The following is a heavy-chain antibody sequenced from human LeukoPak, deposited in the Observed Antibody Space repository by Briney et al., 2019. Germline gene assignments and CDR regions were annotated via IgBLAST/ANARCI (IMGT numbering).Heavy chain of an antibody. D-gene: IGHD3-3*01. J-gene: IGHJ5*02. Sequence: SVKVSCKASGGTFSSYAISWVRQAPGQGLEWMGGIIPIFGTANYAQKFQGRVTITADESTSTVYMELSSLRSEDTAVYYCARGPEGRITIFGVVIYNCFDPWGQGTMVTVSS. CDR2: IIPIFGTA. CDR1: GGTFSSYA. V-gene: IGHV1-69*13. CDR3: ARGPEGRITIFGVVIYNCFDP.